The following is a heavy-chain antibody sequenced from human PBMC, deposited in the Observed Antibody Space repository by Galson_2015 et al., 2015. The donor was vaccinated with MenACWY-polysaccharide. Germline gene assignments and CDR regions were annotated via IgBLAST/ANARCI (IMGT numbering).Heavy chain of an antibody. J-gene: IGHJ5*02. CDR2: IDSANGNT. Sequence: SVKDSCKASGYTFARYPLHWGRQAPGERLEWMGWIDSANGNTKYSQKFQGRLTITSDAFSSTAYMELSSLRSEATAVYYCAREGYGSGDNWFDPWGQGTLVTVSS. V-gene: IGHV1-3*01. CDR3: AREGYGSGDNWFDP. CDR1: GYTFARYP. D-gene: IGHD3-10*01.